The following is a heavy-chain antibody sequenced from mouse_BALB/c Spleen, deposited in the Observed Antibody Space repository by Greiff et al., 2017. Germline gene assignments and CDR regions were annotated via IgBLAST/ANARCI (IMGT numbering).Heavy chain of an antibody. D-gene: IGHD1-1*01. V-gene: IGHV5-9*03. J-gene: IGHJ4*01. CDR1: GFTFSSYT. CDR2: ISSGGGNT. CDR3: ARSLYYGSSYCYAMDY. Sequence: EVQRVESGGGLVKPGGSLKLSCAASGFTFSSYTMSWVRQTPEKRLEWVATISSGGGNTYYPDSVKGRFTISRDNAKNNLYLQMSSLRSEDTALYYCARSLYYGSSYCYAMDYWGQGTSVTVSA.